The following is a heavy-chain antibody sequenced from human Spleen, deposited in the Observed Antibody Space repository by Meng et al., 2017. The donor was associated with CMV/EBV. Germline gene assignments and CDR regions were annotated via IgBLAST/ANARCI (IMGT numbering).Heavy chain of an antibody. J-gene: IGHJ4*02. Sequence: GESLKISCAASGFAFDDYAMHWVRQAPGKGLEWVSVIFTGGSTYYADSVKGRFTISRDNSKNTVYLQMNSLRAEDTAVYYCARDGAAYTGYRYFIDYWGQGTLVTVSS. CDR2: IFTGGST. CDR3: ARDGAAYTGYRYFIDY. CDR1: GFAFDDYA. V-gene: IGHV3-66*02. D-gene: IGHD5-12*01.